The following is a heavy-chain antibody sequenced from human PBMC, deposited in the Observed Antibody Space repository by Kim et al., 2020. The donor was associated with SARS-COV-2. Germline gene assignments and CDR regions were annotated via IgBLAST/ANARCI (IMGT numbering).Heavy chain of an antibody. D-gene: IGHD5-12*01. J-gene: IGHJ4*02. CDR3: ARDLGGYGEFDY. V-gene: IGHV4-31*02. Sequence: YYNPSLKSRVTISVDTSKSQFSLNLSSVTAADTAVYYCARDLGGYGEFDYWGQGTLVTVSS.